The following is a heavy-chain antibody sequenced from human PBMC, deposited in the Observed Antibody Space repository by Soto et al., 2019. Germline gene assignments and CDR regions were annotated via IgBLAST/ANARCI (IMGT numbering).Heavy chain of an antibody. CDR1: GGSISSYY. Sequence: SETLSLTCSGSGGSISSYYWSWIRQPPGKGLEWIGYIYYSGSTNYNPSLKSRVTISVDTSKNQFSLKLSSVTAADTAVYYCARSYGSCFDYWGQGTLITVS. V-gene: IGHV4-59*08. J-gene: IGHJ4*02. D-gene: IGHD6-6*01. CDR3: ARSYGSCFDY. CDR2: IYYSGST.